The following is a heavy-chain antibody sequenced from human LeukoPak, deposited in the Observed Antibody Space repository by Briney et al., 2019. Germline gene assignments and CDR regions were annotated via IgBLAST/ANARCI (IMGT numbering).Heavy chain of an antibody. V-gene: IGHV4-4*07. Sequence: PSETLSLTCTVSGGSISSYYWSWSRQPAGKGLEWIGRIYTSGSTNYNPSLKSRVTMSVDTSKNQFSLKLSSVTAADTAVYYCARESTRRNYDYVWGSYRYSPFDYWGQGTLVTVSS. D-gene: IGHD3-16*02. CDR2: IYTSGST. J-gene: IGHJ4*02. CDR1: GGSISSYY. CDR3: ARESTRRNYDYVWGSYRYSPFDY.